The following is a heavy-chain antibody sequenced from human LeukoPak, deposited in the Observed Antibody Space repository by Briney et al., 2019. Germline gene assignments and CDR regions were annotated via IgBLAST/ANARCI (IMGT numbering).Heavy chain of an antibody. CDR3: ARVLERRDYYDSSGYYYD. J-gene: IGHJ4*02. V-gene: IGHV1-2*02. CDR1: GYTFTGYF. Sequence: ASVKVSCKASGYTFTGYFIHWVRQAPGQGLEWMGWINPNSGGTHYAQKFQGRVTMTRDTSISTVYMELSRLRSDDTAVYYCARVLERRDYYDSSGYYYDWGQGTLVTVSS. D-gene: IGHD3-22*01. CDR2: INPNSGGT.